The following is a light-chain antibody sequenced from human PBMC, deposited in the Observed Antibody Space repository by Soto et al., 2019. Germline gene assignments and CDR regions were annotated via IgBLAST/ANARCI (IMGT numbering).Light chain of an antibody. CDR1: SSNIGAGYD. CDR2: ANR. J-gene: IGLJ1*01. Sequence: QAVVTQPPSVSGAPGQRVTISCTGSSSNIGAGYDVHWYQQLPGTAPKVLIYANRNRPSGVPDRFSGSRSATSASLAITGLQAEDEADYYCQSYDSSLSGSYVFGAGTKVTVL. CDR3: QSYDSSLSGSYV. V-gene: IGLV1-40*01.